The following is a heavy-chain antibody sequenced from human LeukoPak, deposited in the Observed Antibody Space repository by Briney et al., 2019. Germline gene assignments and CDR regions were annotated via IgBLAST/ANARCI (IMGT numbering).Heavy chain of an antibody. CDR3: AREGRTYYDFWSGYSYAFDI. Sequence: SLRLSCAASGFTFSSYWMSWVRQAPGKGLEWVANIKQDGSEKYYVDSVKGRFTISRDNAKNSLYLQMNSLRAEDTAVYYCAREGRTYYDFWSGYSYAFDIWGQGTMVTVSS. J-gene: IGHJ3*02. CDR1: GFTFSSYW. D-gene: IGHD3-3*01. V-gene: IGHV3-7*01. CDR2: IKQDGSEK.